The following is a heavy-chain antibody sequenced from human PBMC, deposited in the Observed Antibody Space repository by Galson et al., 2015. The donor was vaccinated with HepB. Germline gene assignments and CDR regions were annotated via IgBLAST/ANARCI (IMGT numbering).Heavy chain of an antibody. J-gene: IGHJ4*02. CDR2: INEDGGLK. D-gene: IGHD6-19*01. V-gene: IGHV3-7*01. CDR1: GSTFSSHW. Sequence: SLRLSCAASGSTFSSHWMGWVRQAPGKGLEWVAHINEDGGLKDYVASVRGRFTISRDNAKKSLYLQMNSLRDEDTAVYYCAGGKRRTVAGPDYWGQGTLGTVSS. CDR3: AGGKRRTVAGPDY.